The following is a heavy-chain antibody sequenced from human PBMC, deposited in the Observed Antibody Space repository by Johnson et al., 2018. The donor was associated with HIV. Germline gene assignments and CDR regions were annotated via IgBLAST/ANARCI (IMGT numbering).Heavy chain of an antibody. J-gene: IGHJ3*02. CDR3: AKDIRGSRDGYNRDDGFDI. D-gene: IGHD5-24*01. V-gene: IGHV3-53*04. CDR1: GFTVSSNY. CDR2: IYSGGSA. Sequence: VQLVESGGGLVQPGGSLRLSCAASGFTVSSNYMSWVRQAPGKGLEWVSLIYSGGSAYYVDSVTGRFTISSYNSKNTLYLQMNSLRAEDTAVYYCAKDIRGSRDGYNRDDGFDIWGQGTMVTVSS.